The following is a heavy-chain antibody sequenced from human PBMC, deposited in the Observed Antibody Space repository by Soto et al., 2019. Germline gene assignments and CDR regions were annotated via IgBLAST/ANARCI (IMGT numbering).Heavy chain of an antibody. CDR3: ATNRGFDFYYFDS. CDR2: IYYSGST. V-gene: IGHV4-59*12. CDR1: GGSISSYY. D-gene: IGHD5-12*01. Sequence: SETLSLTCTVSGGSISSYYWSWIRQPPGKGLEWIGYIYYSGSTNYNPSLKSRVTISVDSSKNQFSLKLSSVTAADTAVYYCATNRGFDFYYFDSWGQGTPVTVS. J-gene: IGHJ4*02.